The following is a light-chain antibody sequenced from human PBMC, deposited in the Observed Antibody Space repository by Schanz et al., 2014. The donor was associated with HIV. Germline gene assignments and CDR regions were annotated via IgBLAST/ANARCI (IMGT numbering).Light chain of an antibody. CDR2: GAS. Sequence: EIVMTQSPATLSVSPGERATLSCRASQSVSSNLAWYQQKRGQPPRLLIFGASTRATGVPVRFSGSGSGTEFTLTISSLQSEDFAVYYCQQYNDWPPITFGQGTRLESK. J-gene: IGKJ5*01. V-gene: IGKV3-15*01. CDR3: QQYNDWPPIT. CDR1: QSVSSN.